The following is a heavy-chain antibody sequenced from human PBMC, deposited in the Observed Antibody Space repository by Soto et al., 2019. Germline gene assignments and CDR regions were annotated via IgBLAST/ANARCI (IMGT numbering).Heavy chain of an antibody. CDR3: ARQPSWGSTSSQGYYYFDY. J-gene: IGHJ4*02. V-gene: IGHV4-31*01. CDR2: IYYSGST. D-gene: IGHD6-13*01. Sequence: SETLSLTCTVSGGSISSGGYYWSWIRQHPGKGLEWIGYIYYSGSTYYSPSFQGQVTISADKSISTAYLQWSSLRASDTAIYYCARQPSWGSTSSQGYYYFDYWGQGTQVTVSS. CDR1: GGSISSGGYY.